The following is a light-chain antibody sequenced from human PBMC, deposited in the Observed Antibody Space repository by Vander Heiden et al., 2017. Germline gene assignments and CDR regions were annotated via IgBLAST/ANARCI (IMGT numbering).Light chain of an antibody. J-gene: IGKJ1*01. V-gene: IGKV1-9*01. CDR2: AAS. Sequence: DIQLTQSPSFLSASVGDRVTITCRASQGISSYLAWYQLKPGKAPKLLIYAASTLQSGVPSRFSGSGSGTEFTPTITSLQPKDFATYYCQQLNSYPRTFGQGTKVEIK. CDR3: QQLNSYPRT. CDR1: QGISSY.